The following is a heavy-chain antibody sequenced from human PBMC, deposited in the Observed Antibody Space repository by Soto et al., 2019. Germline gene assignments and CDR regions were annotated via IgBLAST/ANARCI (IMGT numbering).Heavy chain of an antibody. CDR1: GFSFSTHG. D-gene: IGHD4-17*01. V-gene: IGHV3-33*01. J-gene: IGHJ1*01. CDR2: IVNDGSEQ. CDR3: ATDHTYADDGVDH. Sequence: QVQLVESGGGVVRPGRSLRLSCAATGFSFSTHGRQWVRQAPGKGLEWVAGIVNDGSEQDYSDSVKGRFTISRDKSKNPLSLQMTNSRAEDTAVYYCATDHTYADDGVDHWVRGILVTAPS.